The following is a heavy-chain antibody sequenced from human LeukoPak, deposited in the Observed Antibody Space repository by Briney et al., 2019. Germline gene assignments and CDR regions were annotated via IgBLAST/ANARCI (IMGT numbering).Heavy chain of an antibody. CDR2: IYYSGST. CDR3: ARGFIGFLEWLPTVDY. J-gene: IGHJ4*02. D-gene: IGHD3-3*01. V-gene: IGHV4-30-4*07. Sequence: PSETLSLTCAVSGGSISSGGYSWSWIRQPPGKGLEWIGYIYYSGSTYYNPSLKSRVTISVDTSKNQFSLKLSSVTAADTAVYYCARGFIGFLEWLPTVDYWGQGTLVTVSS. CDR1: GGSISSGGYS.